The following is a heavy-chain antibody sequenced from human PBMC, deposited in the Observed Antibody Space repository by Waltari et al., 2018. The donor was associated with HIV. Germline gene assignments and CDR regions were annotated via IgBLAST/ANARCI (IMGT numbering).Heavy chain of an antibody. J-gene: IGHJ5*02. CDR2: IYYSGTI. CDR1: GDSISRRGLY. CDR3: ASRVLAYCSGGNCDNWFDP. Sequence: QVQLQESGPGLVKPSETLSLTCTVSGDSISRRGLYWGWIRQPPGKGLEWIGSIYYSGTINYNPSFRGRVTISADTSKNQFSLRLKSVTAADTAVYYCASRVLAYCSGGNCDNWFDPWGRGTLVTVSS. D-gene: IGHD2-15*01. V-gene: IGHV4-39*01.